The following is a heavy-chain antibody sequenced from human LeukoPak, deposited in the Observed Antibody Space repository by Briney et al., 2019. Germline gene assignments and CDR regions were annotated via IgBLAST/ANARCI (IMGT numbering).Heavy chain of an antibody. CDR2: IYTSGST. J-gene: IGHJ3*02. CDR1: GGSISSYY. Sequence: SETLSLTCTVSGGSISSYYWSWIRQPAGKGLEWIGRIYTSGSTNYNPSLKSRVTMSVDTSKNQFSLKLSSVTAADTAVYYCARVKYYYDSSGYYYVAFDIWGQGTMVTVSS. D-gene: IGHD3-22*01. V-gene: IGHV4-4*07. CDR3: ARVKYYYDSSGYYYVAFDI.